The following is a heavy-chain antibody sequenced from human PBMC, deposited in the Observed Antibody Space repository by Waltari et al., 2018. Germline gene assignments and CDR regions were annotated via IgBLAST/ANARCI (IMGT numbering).Heavy chain of an antibody. CDR2: IIPIFGTV. J-gene: IGHJ4*02. V-gene: IGHV1-69*01. Sequence: QVQLVQSGAEVKKPGSSVKVSCKASGGTFSSYAISWVRQAPGQGLEWMGGIIPIFGTVNYAQKFQGRVTITADESTSTAYMELSSLRSEDTAVYYCARGDYGDYVPYFDYWGQGTLVTVSS. D-gene: IGHD4-17*01. CDR3: ARGDYGDYVPYFDY. CDR1: GGTFSSYA.